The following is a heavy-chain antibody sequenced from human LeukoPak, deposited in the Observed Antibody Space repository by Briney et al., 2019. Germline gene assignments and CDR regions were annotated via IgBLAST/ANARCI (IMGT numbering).Heavy chain of an antibody. CDR1: GESFSKYY. V-gene: IGHV4-59*01. CDR3: ARATDYLGLYFDY. D-gene: IGHD5-12*01. J-gene: IGHJ4*02. Sequence: TPSETLSLTCAVYGESFSKYYWSWIRQPPGKGLEWIGYIYYSGSTNYNPSLKSRVTISVDTSKNQFSLKLSSVTAADTAVYYCARATDYLGLYFDYWGQGTLVTVSS. CDR2: IYYSGST.